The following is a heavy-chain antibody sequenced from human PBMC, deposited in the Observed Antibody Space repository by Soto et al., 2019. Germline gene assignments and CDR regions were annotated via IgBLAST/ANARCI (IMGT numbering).Heavy chain of an antibody. J-gene: IGHJ6*02. CDR1: GLTFSNVW. CDR3: TTDRSGTYYRSYYYYGMDV. D-gene: IGHD3-10*01. Sequence: PGGSLRLSCEASGLTFSNVWMTWVRQAPGKGLEWVGRIKSKTDGGATDHAAPVKGRFTISRDDSKNTLYLQMNSLKTEDTAVYYCTTDRSGTYYRSYYYYGMDVWGRGTTVTVSS. V-gene: IGHV3-15*01. CDR2: IKSKTDGGAT.